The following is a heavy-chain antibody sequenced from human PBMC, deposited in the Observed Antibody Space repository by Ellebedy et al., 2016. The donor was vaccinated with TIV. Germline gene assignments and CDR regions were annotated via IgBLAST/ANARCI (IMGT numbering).Heavy chain of an antibody. J-gene: IGHJ4*02. D-gene: IGHD3-10*01. CDR2: IKQDGSEK. CDR1: GFSLSSYW. V-gene: IGHV3-7*01. CDR3: GRAIGSGSCY. Sequence: GGSLRLSCAASGFSLSSYWMHWVRQAPGKGLEWVANIKQDGSEKYYVDSVKGRFTISRDNAKHSLYLQMNSLRAEDTAVYFCGRAIGSGSCYWGQGTLVTVSS.